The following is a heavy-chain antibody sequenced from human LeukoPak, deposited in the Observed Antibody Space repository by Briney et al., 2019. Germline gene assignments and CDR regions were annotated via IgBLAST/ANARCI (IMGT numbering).Heavy chain of an antibody. Sequence: GGSLRLSCEASGFTFDDYGMHWVRQAPGKGLEWVSTISWNSASVGYVDSVKGRFTISRDNAKKTLYLQMNSLRPEDTALYFCAKDYGYSSSWYDYWGQGTLVTVSS. J-gene: IGHJ4*02. CDR3: AKDYGYSSSWYDY. D-gene: IGHD6-13*01. CDR2: ISWNSASV. CDR1: GFTFDDYG. V-gene: IGHV3-9*01.